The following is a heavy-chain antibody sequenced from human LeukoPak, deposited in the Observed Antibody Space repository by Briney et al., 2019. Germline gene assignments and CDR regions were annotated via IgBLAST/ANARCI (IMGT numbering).Heavy chain of an antibody. Sequence: SETLSLTCTVSGGSISTYYWSWIRQPPGKGLEWIGYIYYTGSTSYNPSLKSRVTISLDASKNQFSLELNSVTPADTAVYYCARGGNYWPQWWFDPWGRGTLVSVSS. V-gene: IGHV4-59*12. J-gene: IGHJ5*02. CDR1: GGSISTYY. CDR3: ARGGNYWPQWWFDP. CDR2: IYYTGST. D-gene: IGHD1-26*01.